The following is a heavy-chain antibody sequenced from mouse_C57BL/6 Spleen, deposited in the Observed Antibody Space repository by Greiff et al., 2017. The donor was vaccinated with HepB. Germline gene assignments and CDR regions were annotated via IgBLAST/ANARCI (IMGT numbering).Heavy chain of an antibody. Sequence: VQLQESGPELVKPGASVKISCKASGYSFTSYYIHWVKQRPGQGLEWIGWIYPGSGNTKYNEKFKGKATLTADTSSSTAYMQLSSLTSEDSAVYYCASWAMDYWGQGTSVTVSS. CDR1: GYSFTSYY. J-gene: IGHJ4*01. CDR2: IYPGSGNT. CDR3: ASWAMDY. V-gene: IGHV1-66*01.